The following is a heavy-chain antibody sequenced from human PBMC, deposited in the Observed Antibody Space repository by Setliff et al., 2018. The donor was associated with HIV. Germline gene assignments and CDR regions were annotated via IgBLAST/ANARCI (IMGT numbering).Heavy chain of an antibody. CDR1: GGSISSYY. J-gene: IGHJ4*02. CDR2: IYSSEST. V-gene: IGHV4-4*09. D-gene: IGHD3-3*01. CDR3: ARGPFVLRFLERLVYFDY. Sequence: PSETLSLTCTVSGGSISSYYWSWIRQPPGKGLEWIGNIYSSESTNYNPSLKSRVTISVDTSKSQFSLKLTSVTATDTAVYYCARGPFVLRFLERLVYFDYWGQGKLVT.